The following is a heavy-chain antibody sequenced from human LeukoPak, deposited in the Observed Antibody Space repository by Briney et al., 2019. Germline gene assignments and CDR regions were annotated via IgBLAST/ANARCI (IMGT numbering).Heavy chain of an antibody. CDR3: ARQKRHLAVAGSTDY. CDR1: GGSISSSSYY. CDR2: IYYSGST. D-gene: IGHD6-19*01. J-gene: IGHJ4*02. V-gene: IGHV4-39*01. Sequence: SETLSLTCTASGGSISSSSYYWGWIRQPPGKGLEWIGSIYYSGSTYYNPSLKSRVTISVDTSKNLFSLKLSSVTAADTPVYYCARQKRHLAVAGSTDYWGQGTLVTVSS.